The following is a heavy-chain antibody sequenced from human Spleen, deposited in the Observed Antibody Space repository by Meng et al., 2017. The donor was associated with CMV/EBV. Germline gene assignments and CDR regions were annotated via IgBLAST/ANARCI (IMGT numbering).Heavy chain of an antibody. CDR3: ARNVYELLSEGAFDV. CDR2: IYTGGDT. CDR1: GFIVNTYY. Sequence: GGSLRLSSAASGFIVNTYYMNWVRQAPGKGLEWVSIIYTGGDTYYADSVEGRFTISRDDSKNTVYLQLNSLRAEDTAVYYCARNVYELLSEGAFDVWGQGTVVTVSS. J-gene: IGHJ3*01. V-gene: IGHV3-53*01. D-gene: IGHD5/OR15-5a*01.